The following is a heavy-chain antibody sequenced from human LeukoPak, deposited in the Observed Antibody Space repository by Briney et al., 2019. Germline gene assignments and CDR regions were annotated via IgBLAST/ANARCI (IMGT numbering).Heavy chain of an antibody. V-gene: IGHV3-30*18. Sequence: GRSLRLSCAASGFTFSSYGMHWVRQAPGKGLEWVAVISYDGSNKYYADSVKGRFTISRDNSKNTLYLQMNSLRAEDTAVYYCAETSYPANIYGSGDYWGQGTLVTVSS. D-gene: IGHD3-10*01. CDR2: ISYDGSNK. J-gene: IGHJ4*02. CDR1: GFTFSSYG. CDR3: AETSYPANIYGSGDY.